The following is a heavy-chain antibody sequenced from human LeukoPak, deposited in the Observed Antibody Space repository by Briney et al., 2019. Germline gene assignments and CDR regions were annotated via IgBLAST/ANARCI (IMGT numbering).Heavy chain of an antibody. CDR1: GFTFSSYA. Sequence: GGSLRLSCAASGFTFSSYAMSWVRLAPGKGLEWVSAISGSGGSTYYADSVKGRFTISRDNSKNTLYLQMNSLRAEDTAVYYCAKGLSDIGAPALGYWGQGTLVSVSS. CDR3: AKGLSDIGAPALGY. V-gene: IGHV3-23*01. J-gene: IGHJ4*02. D-gene: IGHD5-12*01. CDR2: ISGSGGST.